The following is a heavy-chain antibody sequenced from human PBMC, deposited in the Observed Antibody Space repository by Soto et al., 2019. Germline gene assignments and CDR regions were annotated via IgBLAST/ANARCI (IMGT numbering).Heavy chain of an antibody. CDR2: ISSNGGST. Sequence: EVQLVESGGGLVQPGGSLRLSCAASGFTFSSYAMHWVRQAPGKGLEYVSAISSNGGSTYYANSVKGRFTISRDNSKNTLYLQMGSLRAEDMAVYYCAREGGGGYCSGGSCYSFDYWGQGTLVTVSS. V-gene: IGHV3-64*01. CDR1: GFTFSSYA. D-gene: IGHD2-15*01. J-gene: IGHJ4*02. CDR3: AREGGGGYCSGGSCYSFDY.